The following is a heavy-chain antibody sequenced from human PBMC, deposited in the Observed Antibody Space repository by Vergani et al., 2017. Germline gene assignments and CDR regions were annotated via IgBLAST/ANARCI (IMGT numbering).Heavy chain of an antibody. V-gene: IGHV4-38-2*02. CDR3: ARRYYGSGYYFDY. Sequence: QMQLQESGPGLVKASETLSLTCTVSGYSISSGYYWGWIRQPPGKGLEWIGSIYHSGSTYYNPSLKSRVTISVDTSKNQFSLKLSSVTAADTAVYYCARRYYGSGYYFDYWGQGTLVTVSS. CDR1: GYSISSGYY. CDR2: IYHSGST. J-gene: IGHJ4*02. D-gene: IGHD3-10*01.